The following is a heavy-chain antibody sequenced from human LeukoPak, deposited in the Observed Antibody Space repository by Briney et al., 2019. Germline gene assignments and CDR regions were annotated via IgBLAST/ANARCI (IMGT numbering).Heavy chain of an antibody. Sequence: GGSLRLSCAASGFTCSSYAMSWVRQAPGKGLEWVSAISGSGGSTYYADSVKGRFTISRDNSKNTLYLQMNSLRAEDTAIYYCAKHSGSNHFDYWGQGTLVTVSS. CDR1: GFTCSSYA. CDR2: ISGSGGST. J-gene: IGHJ4*02. CDR3: AKHSGSNHFDY. V-gene: IGHV3-23*01. D-gene: IGHD6-6*01.